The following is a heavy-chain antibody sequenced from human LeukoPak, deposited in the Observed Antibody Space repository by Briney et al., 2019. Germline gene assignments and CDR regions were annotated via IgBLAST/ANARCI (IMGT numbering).Heavy chain of an antibody. CDR2: INPSNGGT. D-gene: IGHD3-10*01. V-gene: IGHV1-2*02. CDR1: GYTFTDYY. CDR3: ARVGYFGSGSYCPY. J-gene: IGHJ4*02. Sequence: ASVKVSCKASGYTFTDYYIHWVRQAPGQGLEWMGWINPSNGGTNFAQEFQGRVTMTRDTSISTAYMELSRLTSDDMAVYYCARVGYFGSGSYCPYWGQGTLVTVSS.